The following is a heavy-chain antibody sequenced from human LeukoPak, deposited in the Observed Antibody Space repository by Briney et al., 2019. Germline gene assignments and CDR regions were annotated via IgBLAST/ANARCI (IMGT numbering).Heavy chain of an antibody. Sequence: NPSETLSLTCAVYGGSFSGYYWSWIRQPPGKGLEWIGEINHSGSTNYNPSLNSRVTISVDTSKNQFSLKLSSVTAADTAVYYCARVLGYCSGTSCLNWFDAWGQGTLVTVSS. J-gene: IGHJ5*02. CDR2: INHSGST. D-gene: IGHD2-2*01. V-gene: IGHV4-34*01. CDR1: GGSFSGYY. CDR3: ARVLGYCSGTSCLNWFDA.